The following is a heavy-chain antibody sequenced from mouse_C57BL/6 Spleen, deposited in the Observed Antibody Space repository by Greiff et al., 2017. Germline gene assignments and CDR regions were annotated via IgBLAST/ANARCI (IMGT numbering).Heavy chain of an antibody. V-gene: IGHV10-1*01. Sequence: EVMLVESGGGLVQPKGSLKLSCAASGFSFNTYAMNWVRQAPGKGLEWVARLRSKSNNYATYYADSVKDRFPSSRDDSESMLYLQMNNLNAEDTAMYYCVRQPFTTSVVAGLDYWGQGTTLTVSS. CDR3: VRQPFTTSVVAGLDY. CDR1: GFSFNTYA. CDR2: LRSKSNNYAT. J-gene: IGHJ2*01. D-gene: IGHD1-1*01.